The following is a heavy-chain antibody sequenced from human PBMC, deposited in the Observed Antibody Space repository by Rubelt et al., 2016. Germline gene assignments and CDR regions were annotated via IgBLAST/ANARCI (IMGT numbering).Heavy chain of an antibody. Sequence: QVQLQESGPGLVKPSETLSLTCTVSGVSVSDYYWTWIRQRPGEGLAWIGEINRGGGTNYNPSLKRRDPLSVNTSKNQFSRKLGAVTAAETAVYYCARGGHRDGYNYHFDYWGQGTLVTVSS. CDR2: INRGGGT. J-gene: IGHJ4*02. CDR1: GVSVSDYY. CDR3: ARGGHRDGYNYHFDY. V-gene: IGHV4-34*01. D-gene: IGHD5-24*01.